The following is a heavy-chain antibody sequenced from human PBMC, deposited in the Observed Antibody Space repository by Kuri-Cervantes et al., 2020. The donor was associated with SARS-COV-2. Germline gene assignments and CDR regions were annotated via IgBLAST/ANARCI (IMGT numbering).Heavy chain of an antibody. J-gene: IGHJ3*02. V-gene: IGHV3-21*01. CDR3: ARDRPTRVVLGNAFDI. Sequence: GGSLRLSCAASGFTFSSYWMNWVRQAPGKGLEWVSSISSSSSYIYYAGSVKGRFTISRDNAKNSLYLQMNSLRAEDTAVYYCARDRPTRVVLGNAFDIWGQGTMVTVSS. CDR2: ISSSSSYI. CDR1: GFTFSSYW. D-gene: IGHD2-2*01.